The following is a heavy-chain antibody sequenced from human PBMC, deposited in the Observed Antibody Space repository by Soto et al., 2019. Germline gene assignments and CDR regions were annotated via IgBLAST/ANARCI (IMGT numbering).Heavy chain of an antibody. CDR2: IYPGDSDT. V-gene: IGHV5-51*01. D-gene: IGHD1-1*01. CDR1: GYSFTSYW. Sequence: PGESLKISCKGSGYSFTSYWIGWVRQMPGKGLEWMGIIYPGDSDTRYSPSFQGQVTISADKSISTAYLQWSSLKASDTAMYYCARHQGFPSYNWSDVSGYFDYWGQGTLVTVSS. J-gene: IGHJ4*02. CDR3: ARHQGFPSYNWSDVSGYFDY.